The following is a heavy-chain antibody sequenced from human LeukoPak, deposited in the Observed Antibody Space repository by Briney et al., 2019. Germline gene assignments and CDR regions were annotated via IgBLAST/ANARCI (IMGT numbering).Heavy chain of an antibody. J-gene: IGHJ6*04. Sequence: ASVKVSCKASGYTFTSYDINWVRQATGQGLEWMGWMNPNSGNTGYAQKFQGRVTMTRDTSTSTVYMELSSLRSEDTAVYYCARDHMKGPMADVWGKGTTVTVSS. CDR3: ARDHMKGPMADV. V-gene: IGHV1-8*02. CDR2: MNPNSGNT. D-gene: IGHD3-10*01. CDR1: GYTFTSYD.